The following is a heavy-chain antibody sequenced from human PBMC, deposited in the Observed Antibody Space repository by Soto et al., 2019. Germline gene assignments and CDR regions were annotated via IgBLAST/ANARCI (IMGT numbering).Heavy chain of an antibody. CDR3: ARGGTAARTGNYYYMDV. CDR1: GGSISSYY. V-gene: IGHV4-59*01. J-gene: IGHJ6*03. Sequence: SETLSLTCTVSGGSISSYYWSWIRQPPGKGLEWIGYIYYSGSTNYNPSLKSRVTISVDTSKNQFSLKLSSVTAADTAVYYCARGGTAARTGNYYYMDVWGKGTTVTVSS. CDR2: IYYSGST. D-gene: IGHD6-13*01.